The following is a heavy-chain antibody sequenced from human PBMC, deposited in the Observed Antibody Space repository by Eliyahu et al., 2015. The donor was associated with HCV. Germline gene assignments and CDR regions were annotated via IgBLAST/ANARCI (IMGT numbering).Heavy chain of an antibody. J-gene: IGHJ4*02. Sequence: EVQLVQSGAEVKKAGESLRISCXGSGYTFATYWIXWVXXLPGQGLAWMGYIDPSDSYTNYNPSFQGHVTFSADKSTNTAYLQWSSLKASDTAIYYCASLYSVGSVGVGWGQGTLVTVSS. CDR2: IDPSDSYT. V-gene: IGHV5-10-1*01. CDR1: GYTFATYW. D-gene: IGHD1-26*01. CDR3: ASLYSVGSVGVG.